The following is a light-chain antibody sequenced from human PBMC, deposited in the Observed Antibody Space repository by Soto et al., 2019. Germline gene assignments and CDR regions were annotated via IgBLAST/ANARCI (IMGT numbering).Light chain of an antibody. CDR2: DAS. CDR3: QQYDNLPIT. J-gene: IGKJ5*01. CDR1: QDISNY. Sequence: DIQMTQSPCSLSASVGDRVTITCQASQDISNYLNWYQQNPGKAPRLLIYDASNLETGVPSRFSGSGSGTDSTSTISSLQTEDTATYDCQQYDNLPITFGQGTRLEIK. V-gene: IGKV1-33*01.